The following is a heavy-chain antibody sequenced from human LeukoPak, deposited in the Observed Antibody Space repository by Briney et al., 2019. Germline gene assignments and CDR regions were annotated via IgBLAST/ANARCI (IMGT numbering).Heavy chain of an antibody. D-gene: IGHD6-19*01. CDR2: ISGSGGST. Sequence: GGSLRLSCAASGFTFSSYAMSWVRQAPGKGLEWVSAISGSGGSTYYADSVKGRFTISRDNSKNTLYLQMNSLRAEDTAVYYCAKDSAGCSSGWPSDYWGQGTLVTVSS. J-gene: IGHJ4*02. CDR1: GFTFSSYA. V-gene: IGHV3-23*01. CDR3: AKDSAGCSSGWPSDY.